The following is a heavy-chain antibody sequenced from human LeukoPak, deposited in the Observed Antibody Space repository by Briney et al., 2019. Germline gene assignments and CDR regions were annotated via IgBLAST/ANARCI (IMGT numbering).Heavy chain of an antibody. J-gene: IGHJ4*02. V-gene: IGHV3-30*03. D-gene: IGHD2-2*01. CDR2: ISYDGSNK. Sequence: PGGSLRLSCAASGFTFSSYSMNWVRQAPGKGLEWVAVISYDGSNKYYADSVKGRFTISRDNSKNTLYLQMNSLRAEDTAVYYCAREFTIVVVPAAVGGYFDYWGQGTLVTVSS. CDR1: GFTFSSYS. CDR3: AREFTIVVVPAAVGGYFDY.